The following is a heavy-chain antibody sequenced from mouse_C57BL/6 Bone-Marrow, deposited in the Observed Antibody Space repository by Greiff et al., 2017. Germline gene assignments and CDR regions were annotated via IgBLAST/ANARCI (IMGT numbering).Heavy chain of an antibody. V-gene: IGHV8-8*01. Sequence: VKLVESGPGILQPSQTLSLTCSFSGFSLSTFGMGVGWIRQPSGKGLEWLAHIWWDDDKYYNPALKSRPTITKDTSKNQVYLKIANVDTADTATYDCARIVITTALFDYWGQGTTLTVSS. CDR1: GFSLSTFGMG. J-gene: IGHJ2*01. D-gene: IGHD1-1*01. CDR2: IWWDDDK. CDR3: ARIVITTALFDY.